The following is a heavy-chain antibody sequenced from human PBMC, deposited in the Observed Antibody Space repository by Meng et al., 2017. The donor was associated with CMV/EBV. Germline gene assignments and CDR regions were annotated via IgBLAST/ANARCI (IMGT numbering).Heavy chain of an antibody. CDR3: TRAVSGQPKFDY. D-gene: IGHD2-2*01. CDR2: IRSKANSYAT. V-gene: IGHV3-73*01. CDR1: GFTFSGSA. J-gene: IGHJ4*02. Sequence: GESLKISCAASGFTFSGSAMHWVRQASGKGLEWVGRIRSKANSYATAYAASVKGRFTISRDDSKNTAYLQMNSLKTEDTAVYHCTRAVSGQPKFDYGGQGTLSPSPQ.